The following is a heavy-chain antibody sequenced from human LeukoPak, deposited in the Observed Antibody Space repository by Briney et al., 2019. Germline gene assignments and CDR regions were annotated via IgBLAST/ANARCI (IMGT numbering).Heavy chain of an antibody. CDR3: ASLRGRITGTYFDY. Sequence: GASVKVSCKASGYTFTGYYMHWVRQAPGQGLEWMGWINPNSGGTNYAQKFQGRVTMTRDTSISTAYMELSRLRSDDTAVYYCASLRGRITGTYFDYWGQGTLVTVSS. CDR1: GYTFTGYY. D-gene: IGHD1-20*01. J-gene: IGHJ4*02. CDR2: INPNSGGT. V-gene: IGHV1-2*02.